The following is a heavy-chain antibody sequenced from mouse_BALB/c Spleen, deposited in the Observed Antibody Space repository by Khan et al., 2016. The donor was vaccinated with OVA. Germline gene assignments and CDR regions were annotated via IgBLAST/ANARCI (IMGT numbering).Heavy chain of an antibody. CDR3: ARVYGGDFDY. Sequence: EVQLQESGPGLVKPSQSLSLTCTVTGYSITSDYAWNWIRQFPGNKLEWMGFISYSGNTNYNPSLKSRISITRDTYKKQFFLQLNSVTTEDTARYYCARVYGGDFDYWGQGTTLTVSS. CDR2: ISYSGNT. V-gene: IGHV3-2*02. D-gene: IGHD1-1*01. J-gene: IGHJ2*01. CDR1: GYSITSDYA.